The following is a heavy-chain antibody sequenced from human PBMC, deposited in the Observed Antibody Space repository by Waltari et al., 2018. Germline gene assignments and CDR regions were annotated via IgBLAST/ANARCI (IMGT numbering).Heavy chain of an antibody. CDR3: ARQTTETLIFDS. CDR2: VYFSGTT. J-gene: IGHJ5*01. Sequence: QSQLQESGPGLVKPSETLSLTCSVSGDSITNTNYYWAWIRQSPGTELEWIGRVYFSGTTYYSPSLKSRLTISLDTSKSHFSLRLNFVTAADTAVYFCARQTTETLIFDSWGQGILVSVSS. CDR1: GDSITNTNYY. D-gene: IGHD4-17*01. V-gene: IGHV4-39*01.